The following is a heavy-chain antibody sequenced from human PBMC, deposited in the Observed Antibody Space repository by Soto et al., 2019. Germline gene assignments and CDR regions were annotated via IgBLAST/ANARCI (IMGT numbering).Heavy chain of an antibody. CDR1: GDSVSSNIAA. J-gene: IGHJ4*02. Sequence: SQTLSLTCAISGDSVSSNIAAWNWIRQSPSRGLQWLGMTYYKSEWFSDYAVSVKSRIIISPDTSMNQFSLHLTSVTPKDTAVYYCVRADYCGVGVCYHYWGQGTLVTVSS. CDR2: TYYKSEWFS. CDR3: VRADYCGVGVCYHY. V-gene: IGHV6-1*01. D-gene: IGHD2-8*01.